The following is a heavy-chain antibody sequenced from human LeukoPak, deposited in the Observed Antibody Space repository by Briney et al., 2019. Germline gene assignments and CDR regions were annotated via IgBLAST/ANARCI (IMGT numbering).Heavy chain of an antibody. CDR1: GVSISSYY. D-gene: IGHD6-19*01. CDR3: ARAVAVAGTRRFDY. CDR2: IYYSGST. Sequence: SETLSLTCTVSGVSISSYYWSWIRQPPGKGLEWIAYIYYSGSTNYNPSLKSRVTISVDTSKNQFSLKMSSVTAADTAVYYCARAVAVAGTRRFDYWGQGTLVTVSS. V-gene: IGHV4-59*01. J-gene: IGHJ4*02.